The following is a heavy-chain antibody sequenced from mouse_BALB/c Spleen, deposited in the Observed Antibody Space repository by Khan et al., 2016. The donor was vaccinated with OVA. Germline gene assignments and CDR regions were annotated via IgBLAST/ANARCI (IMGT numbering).Heavy chain of an antibody. V-gene: IGHV1S137*01. CDR3: ARGSGNSRFAY. CDR1: GYTFTDYA. Sequence: QIQLVPSGAELVRPGVSVKISCKGSGYTFTDYAMHWVKQSHAKSLEWIGVISTFYGDATYNQMFKGKATMTVDKSSSTAYMELARLTSEDSAIYYCARGSGNSRFAYWGQGTLVTVSA. J-gene: IGHJ3*01. D-gene: IGHD1-3*01. CDR2: ISTFYGDA.